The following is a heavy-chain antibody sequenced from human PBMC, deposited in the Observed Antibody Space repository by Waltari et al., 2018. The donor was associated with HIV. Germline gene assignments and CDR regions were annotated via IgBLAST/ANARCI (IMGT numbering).Heavy chain of an antibody. Sequence: EVQLVESGGGLVKPGGSLRLSCAASGFTFTNAWMSWVRQAPGKGLEWVGRIKRKTDGGTTYYATPVKGRFTNSRYDSKNKLYLQMNSLKTEDTAVYYCTTVNYWGQGTLVTVSS. J-gene: IGHJ4*02. V-gene: IGHV3-15*01. CDR1: GFTFTNAW. CDR2: IKRKTDGGTT. CDR3: TTVNY.